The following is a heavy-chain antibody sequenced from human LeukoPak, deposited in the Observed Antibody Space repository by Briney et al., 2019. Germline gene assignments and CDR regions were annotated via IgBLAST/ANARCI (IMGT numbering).Heavy chain of an antibody. V-gene: IGHV3-7*01. CDR2: IKQDGSEK. J-gene: IGHJ3*02. D-gene: IGHD2-8*01. CDR1: GFTFSSYW. CDR3: ARDKHCTNGVCYSPSYAFDI. Sequence: GGSLRLSCAASGFTFSSYWMSWVRQAPGKGLEWVANIKQDGSEKYYVDSVKGRFTISRDNAKNSLYLQMNSLRAEDTAVYYCARDKHCTNGVCYSPSYAFDIWGQGTMVTVSS.